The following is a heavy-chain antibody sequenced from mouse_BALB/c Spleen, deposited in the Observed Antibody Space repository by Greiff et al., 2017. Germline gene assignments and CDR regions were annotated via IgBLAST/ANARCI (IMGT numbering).Heavy chain of an antibody. CDR2: ISYSGST. CDR3: ARSEFYYLAY. J-gene: IGHJ3*01. V-gene: IGHV3-2*02. CDR1: GYSITSDYA. D-gene: IGHD1-1*01. Sequence: EVQGVESGPGLVKPSQSLSLTCTVTGYSITSDYAWNWIRQFPGNKLEWMGYISYSGSTSYNPSLKSRISITRDTSKNQFFLQLNSVTTEDTATYYCARSEFYYLAYWGQGTLVTVSA.